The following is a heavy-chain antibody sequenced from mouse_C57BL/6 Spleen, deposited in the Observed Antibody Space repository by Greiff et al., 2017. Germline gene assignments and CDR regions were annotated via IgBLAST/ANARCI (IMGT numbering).Heavy chain of an antibody. J-gene: IGHJ2*01. V-gene: IGHV1-69*01. D-gene: IGHD2-1*01. CDR3: ARCGNYVEENYLDY. Sequence: QVQLKESGAELVMPGASVKLSCKASGYTFTSYWMHWVKQRPGQGLEWIGEIDPSDSCTNYNQKFKGKSTLTVDKSSSTAYMQLSSLSSEDSAVYYGARCGNYVEENYLDYWGQGTTLTVSS. CDR1: GYTFTSYW. CDR2: IDPSDSCT.